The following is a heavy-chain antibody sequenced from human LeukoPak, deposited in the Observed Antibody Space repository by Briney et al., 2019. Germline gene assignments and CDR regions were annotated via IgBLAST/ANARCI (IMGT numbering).Heavy chain of an antibody. CDR2: ISGSGGST. D-gene: IGHD3-10*01. Sequence: PGGALRLSFSAPGFTFCSFALRWGRPAPGEGREWVSAISGSGGSTYYADSVKGRFTISRDNSKNTLYLQMNSLRAEDTAVYYCAKGRGSDPWGQGILVTVSS. V-gene: IGHV3-23*01. CDR3: AKGRGSDP. CDR1: GFTFCSFA. J-gene: IGHJ5*02.